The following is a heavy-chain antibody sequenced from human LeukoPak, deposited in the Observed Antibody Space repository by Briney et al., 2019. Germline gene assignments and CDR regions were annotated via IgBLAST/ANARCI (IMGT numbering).Heavy chain of an antibody. Sequence: GASVKVSCKASGYTFTGYYMRWVRQAPGQGLEWMGWINPNSGGTNYAQKFQGRVTMTRDTSISTAYMELSRLGSDGTAVYYCARGRGGYDWSLGYWGQGTLVTVSS. CDR1: GYTFTGYY. V-gene: IGHV1-2*02. J-gene: IGHJ4*02. CDR3: ARGRGGYDWSLGY. CDR2: INPNSGGT. D-gene: IGHD5-12*01.